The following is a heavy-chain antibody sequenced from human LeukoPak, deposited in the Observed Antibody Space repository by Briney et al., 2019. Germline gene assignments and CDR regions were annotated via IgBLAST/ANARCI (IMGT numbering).Heavy chain of an antibody. Sequence: GGSLRLSCAASGFTFSSYGMHWVRQAPGKGLEWVAYIRYDGTNTCYADSVKGRFTISRDNSKNTLYLQMNSLRAEDTAVYYCAKDRSFWSGYYWARSGDFDYWGQGTLVTVSS. CDR1: GFTFSSYG. J-gene: IGHJ4*02. V-gene: IGHV3-30*02. D-gene: IGHD3-3*01. CDR2: IRYDGTNT. CDR3: AKDRSFWSGYYWARSGDFDY.